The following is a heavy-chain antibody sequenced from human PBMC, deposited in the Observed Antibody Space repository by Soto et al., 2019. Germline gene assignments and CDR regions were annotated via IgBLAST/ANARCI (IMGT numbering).Heavy chain of an antibody. J-gene: IGHJ4*02. Sequence: ASETLSLTCTVSGDSISRSGYFWSWIRQHPGKGLEWIGYIYDSGSTYYNPSLKSRVSLSVDTSKNQFSLNLTSVTAADTAMYYCARSSRSYFDYWGQGTLVTVSS. CDR1: GDSISRSGYF. CDR2: IYDSGST. CDR3: ARSSRSYFDY. V-gene: IGHV4-31*03.